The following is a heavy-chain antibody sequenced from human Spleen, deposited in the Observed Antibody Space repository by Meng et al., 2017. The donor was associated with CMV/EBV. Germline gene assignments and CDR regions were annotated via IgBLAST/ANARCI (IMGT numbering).Heavy chain of an antibody. CDR3: ARDRTGDCSSTSCYNFFYYYGMDV. CDR2: IIPLFGIA. V-gene: IGHV1-69*05. Sequence: SVKVSCMASGGTFSSFSFSWMRQAPGQGLEWVGGIIPLFGIANYAQKFQGRVTITTDESTSTAYMSLSSLRSEDTAVYYCARDRTGDCSSTSCYNFFYYYGMDVWGQGTTVTVSS. D-gene: IGHD2-2*02. CDR1: GGTFSSFS. J-gene: IGHJ6*02.